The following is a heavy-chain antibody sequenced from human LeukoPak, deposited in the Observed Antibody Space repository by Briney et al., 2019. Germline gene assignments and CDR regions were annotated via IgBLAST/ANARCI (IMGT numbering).Heavy chain of an antibody. Sequence: PGGSLRLSCAASGFTFSSYAMSWVRQAPGKGLEWVSAISGSGGSTYYADSVKGRFTISRDNSKNTLYLQMNSLRAEDTAVYYCAKDRYCSGGSCYSGYYFDYWGQGTLVTVSS. D-gene: IGHD2-15*01. CDR1: GFTFSSYA. CDR3: AKDRYCSGGSCYSGYYFDY. J-gene: IGHJ4*02. V-gene: IGHV3-23*01. CDR2: ISGSGGST.